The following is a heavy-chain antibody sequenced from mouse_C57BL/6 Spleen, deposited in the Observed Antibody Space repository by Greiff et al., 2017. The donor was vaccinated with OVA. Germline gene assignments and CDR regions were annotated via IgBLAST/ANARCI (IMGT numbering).Heavy chain of an antibody. J-gene: IGHJ3*01. Sequence: EVHLVESGGGLVKPGGSLKLSCAASGFTFSSYAMSWVRQTPEKRLEWVATISDGGSYTYYPDNVKGRFTISRDNAKNNMYLQMSHLKSEDTAMDYCARDDMGTGKFAYWGQGTLVTVSA. V-gene: IGHV5-4*01. CDR1: GFTFSSYA. CDR3: ARDDMGTGKFAY. CDR2: ISDGGSYT. D-gene: IGHD4-1*01.